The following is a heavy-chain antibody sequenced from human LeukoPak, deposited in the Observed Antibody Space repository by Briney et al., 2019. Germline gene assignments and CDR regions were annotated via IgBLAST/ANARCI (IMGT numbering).Heavy chain of an antibody. Sequence: GGSLRLSCAASGFTFSSYAMHWVRQAPGKGLEYVSAISSNGGSTYYANSVKGRFTISRDNSKNTLYLQMGSLRAEDMAVYYCARLYYYGSGEAFDIWGQGTMVTVSS. J-gene: IGHJ3*02. CDR3: ARLYYYGSGEAFDI. V-gene: IGHV3-64*01. D-gene: IGHD3-10*01. CDR1: GFTFSSYA. CDR2: ISSNGGST.